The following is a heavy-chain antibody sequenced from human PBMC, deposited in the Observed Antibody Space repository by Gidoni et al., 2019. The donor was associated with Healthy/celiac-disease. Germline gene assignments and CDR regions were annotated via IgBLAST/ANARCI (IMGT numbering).Heavy chain of an antibody. CDR3: AKEYDFWSGYNFDY. Sequence: EVQLLESGGGLVQPGGSLRLSCAASGFPFSSYAMSWVRQAPGKGLEWFSAISVSGGSTYYADSVKGRFTISRDNSKNTLYLQMNSLRAEDTAVYYCAKEYDFWSGYNFDYWGQGTLVTVSS. V-gene: IGHV3-23*01. CDR2: ISVSGGST. CDR1: GFPFSSYA. D-gene: IGHD3-3*01. J-gene: IGHJ4*02.